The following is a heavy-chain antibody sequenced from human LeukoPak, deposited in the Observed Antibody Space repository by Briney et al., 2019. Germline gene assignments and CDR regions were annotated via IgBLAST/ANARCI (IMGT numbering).Heavy chain of an antibody. D-gene: IGHD4-23*01. CDR2: IYSGGST. CDR1: GFTFRNYG. J-gene: IGHJ4*02. Sequence: QPGGSLRLSCAASGFTFRNYGMSWVRQAPGKGLEWVSVIYSGGSTYYADSVKGRFTISRDNSKNTLYLQMNSLRAEDTAVYYCARDLGGFHFDYWGQGTLVTVSS. CDR3: ARDLGGFHFDY. V-gene: IGHV3-66*02.